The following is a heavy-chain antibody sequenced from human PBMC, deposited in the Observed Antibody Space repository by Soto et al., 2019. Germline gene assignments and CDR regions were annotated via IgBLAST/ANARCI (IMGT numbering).Heavy chain of an antibody. J-gene: IGHJ6*02. V-gene: IGHV3-73*02. CDR3: TRHDLDGDSGWLEYYYYGMDV. D-gene: IGHD6-19*01. Sequence: EVQLVESGGGLVQPGGSLKLSCAASGFTFSGSAMHWVRQASGKGLEWVGRIRSKANSYATAYAASVKGRFTISRDDSKNTAYLQMNSLKTEDTAVYYCTRHDLDGDSGWLEYYYYGMDVWGQGTTVTVSS. CDR1: GFTFSGSA. CDR2: IRSKANSYAT.